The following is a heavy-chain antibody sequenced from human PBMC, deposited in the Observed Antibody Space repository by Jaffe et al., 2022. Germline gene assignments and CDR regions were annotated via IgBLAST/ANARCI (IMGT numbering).Heavy chain of an antibody. CDR3: AREVWGIVVVVAATTPLDYYMDV. CDR2: ISSSSSTI. Sequence: EVQLVESGGGLVQPGGSLRLSCAASGFTFSSYSMNWVRQAPGKGLEWVSYISSSSSTIYYADSVKGRFTISRDNAKNSLYLQMNSLRAEDTAVYYCAREVWGIVVVVAATTPLDYYMDVWGKGTTVTVSS. D-gene: IGHD2-15*01. CDR1: GFTFSSYS. V-gene: IGHV3-48*01. J-gene: IGHJ6*03.